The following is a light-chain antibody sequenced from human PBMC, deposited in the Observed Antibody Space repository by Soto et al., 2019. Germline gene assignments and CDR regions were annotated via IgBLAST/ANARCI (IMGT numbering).Light chain of an antibody. CDR2: GAS. V-gene: IGKV3-15*01. CDR3: QQYNNWPRT. CDR1: QSVSSN. J-gene: IGKJ1*01. Sequence: EIVMTQSPATLSVSPGERATLSCRASQSVSSNLALCQQKPGQAPRLLIYGASTRATGIPARFSGSGSGTEFTLTISSLQSEDFAVYYCQQYNNWPRTFGQGTKVEIK.